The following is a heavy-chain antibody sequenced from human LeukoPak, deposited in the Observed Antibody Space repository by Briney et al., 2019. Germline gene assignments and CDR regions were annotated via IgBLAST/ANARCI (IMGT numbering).Heavy chain of an antibody. D-gene: IGHD1-7*01. V-gene: IGHV1-69*04. CDR3: AREGSMGLTGTYHFDY. CDR1: GGTFSSYA. Sequence: SVKVSCKASGGTFSSYAISWVRQAPGQGREWMGRIIPIFGIANYAQKFQSRVTITPDKSTSTAYMELSSLRCEDTAVFYCAREGSMGLTGTYHFDYWGQGTLVTVSS. J-gene: IGHJ4*02. CDR2: IIPIFGIA.